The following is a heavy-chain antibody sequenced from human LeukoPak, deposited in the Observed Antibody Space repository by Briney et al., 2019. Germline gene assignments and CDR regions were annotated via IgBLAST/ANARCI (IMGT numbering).Heavy chain of an antibody. CDR2: IYTSGST. D-gene: IGHD2-2*02. CDR1: GGSISSYY. Sequence: PSETLSLTCTVSGGSISSYYWSWIRQPAGKGLEWIGRIYTSGSTNYNPSLKSRVTMSVDTSKNQFSLKLSSVTAADTAVYYCARVYCSSTSCYTRRDAFDIWGQGTMVTVSS. J-gene: IGHJ3*02. CDR3: ARVYCSSTSCYTRRDAFDI. V-gene: IGHV4-4*07.